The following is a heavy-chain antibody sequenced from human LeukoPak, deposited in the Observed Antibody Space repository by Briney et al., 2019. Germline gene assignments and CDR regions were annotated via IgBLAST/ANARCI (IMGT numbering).Heavy chain of an antibody. Sequence: PGGSLRLSCAASGFTFSSYAMSWVRQAPGKGLEWVSAISGSGGSTYYADSVKGRLTISRDNSKNTLYLQMNSLRAEDTAVYYCAKDVGSGWYSGFDYWGQGTLVTVSS. CDR3: AKDVGSGWYSGFDY. J-gene: IGHJ4*02. CDR1: GFTFSSYA. CDR2: ISGSGGST. D-gene: IGHD6-19*01. V-gene: IGHV3-23*01.